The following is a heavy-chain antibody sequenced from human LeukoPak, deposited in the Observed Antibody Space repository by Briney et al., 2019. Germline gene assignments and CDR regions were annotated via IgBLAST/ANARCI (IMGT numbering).Heavy chain of an antibody. D-gene: IGHD6-13*01. V-gene: IGHV3-74*01. CDR3: ARVRPGGYSSSWYLDY. J-gene: IGHJ4*02. CDR1: GFTFSSYW. CDR2: INSDGSST. Sequence: GGSLRLSCAASGFTFSSYWMYWVRQAPGKGLVWVSRINSDGSSTSYADSVKGRFTISRDNAKNTLYLQMNSLRAEDTAVYYCARVRPGGYSSSWYLDYWGQGTLVTVSS.